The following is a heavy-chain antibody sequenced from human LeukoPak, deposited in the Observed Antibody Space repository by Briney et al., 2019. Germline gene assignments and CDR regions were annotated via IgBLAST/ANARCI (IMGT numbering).Heavy chain of an antibody. J-gene: IGHJ6*02. CDR1: GGSISSSSYY. Sequence: PSETLSLTCTVSGGSISSSSYYWSWIRQPPGKGLEWIGYIYYSGGTNYNPSLKSRVTISVDTSKNQFSLKLSSVTAADTAVYYCARDSIAAAGKAGEDYYYGMDVWGQGTTVTVSS. CDR2: IYYSGGT. CDR3: ARDSIAAAGKAGEDYYYGMDV. V-gene: IGHV4-61*01. D-gene: IGHD6-13*01.